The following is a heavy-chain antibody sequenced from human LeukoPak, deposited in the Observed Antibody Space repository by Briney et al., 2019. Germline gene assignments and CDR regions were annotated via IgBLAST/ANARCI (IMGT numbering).Heavy chain of an antibody. Sequence: PSETLSLTCTVSGGSISSYYWSWIRQPPGKGLEWIGYIYYSGSTYYNPSLKSRVTISVDTSKNQFSLKLSSVTAADTAVYYCAREFSSGWTTYYIDYWGQGTLVTVSS. CDR1: GGSISSYY. D-gene: IGHD6-19*01. J-gene: IGHJ4*02. CDR3: AREFSSGWTTYYIDY. V-gene: IGHV4-59*12. CDR2: IYYSGST.